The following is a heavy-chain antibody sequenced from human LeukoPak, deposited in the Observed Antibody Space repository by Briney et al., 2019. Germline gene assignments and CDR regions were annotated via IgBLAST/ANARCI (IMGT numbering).Heavy chain of an antibody. CDR2: IYYSGST. Sequence: PSETLSLTCTVSGGSISSYYWSWIRQPPGKGLEWIGYIYYSGSTNYNPSLKSRVTISVDTSKNQFSLKLSSVTAADTAVYYCAREHYYGSGSYYQRTDYWGQGTLVTVSS. V-gene: IGHV4-59*01. CDR1: GGSISSYY. CDR3: AREHYYGSGSYYQRTDY. J-gene: IGHJ4*02. D-gene: IGHD3-10*01.